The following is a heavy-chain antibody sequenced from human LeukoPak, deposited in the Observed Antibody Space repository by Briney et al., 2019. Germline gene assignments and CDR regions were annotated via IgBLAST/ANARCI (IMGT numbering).Heavy chain of an antibody. Sequence: GGSLRLSCAVSGFTFSDYYMSWIRQAPGKGLEWVSYISSSGSTIYYADSVKGRFTISRDNAKNSLYLQMNSLRAEDTAVYYCARDSEAVAGNFDYWGQGTLVTVSS. V-gene: IGHV3-11*01. CDR1: GFTFSDYY. CDR3: ARDSEAVAGNFDY. D-gene: IGHD6-19*01. CDR2: ISSSGSTI. J-gene: IGHJ4*02.